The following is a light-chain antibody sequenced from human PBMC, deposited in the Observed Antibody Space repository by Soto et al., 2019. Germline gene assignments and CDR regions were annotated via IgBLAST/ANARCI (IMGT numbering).Light chain of an antibody. V-gene: IGLV2-11*01. CDR1: NSDVGGYKY. CDR3: CSYAGSYSYV. CDR2: DVS. Sequence: QSALTQPRSVSGSPGQSVTISCTGTNSDVGGYKYVSWDQQYPGKAPKLMIYDVSKRPSGVPDRFSGSKSVNTASLTISGLQAEDEADYFCCSYAGSYSYVFGTGTKLTVL. J-gene: IGLJ1*01.